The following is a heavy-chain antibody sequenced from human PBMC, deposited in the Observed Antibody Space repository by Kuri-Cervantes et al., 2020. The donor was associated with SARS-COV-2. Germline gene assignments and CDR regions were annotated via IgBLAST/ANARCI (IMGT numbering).Heavy chain of an antibody. CDR1: GYTFTGYY. CDR3: ARGKAEITMIVVVITSGSYYFDY. V-gene: IGHV1-2*02. Sequence: ASVKVSCKASGYTFTGYYMHWVRQAPGQGLEWMGWINPNSGGTNYAQKFQGRVTMTRDTSISTAYMELSRLRSDDTAVYYCARGKAEITMIVVVITSGSYYFDYWGQGSLVTVSS. CDR2: INPNSGGT. D-gene: IGHD3-22*01. J-gene: IGHJ4*02.